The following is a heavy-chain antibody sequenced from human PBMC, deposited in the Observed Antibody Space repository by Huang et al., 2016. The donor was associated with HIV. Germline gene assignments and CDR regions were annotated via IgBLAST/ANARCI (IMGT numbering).Heavy chain of an antibody. CDR2: IYSGGST. D-gene: IGHD3-10*01. V-gene: IGHV3-53*02. CDR1: GFTVSSNY. J-gene: IGHJ5*02. Sequence: EVQLVETGGGLIQPGGSLRLSCAASGFTVSSNYMSWVRQAPGKGLEWVSVIYSGGSTYDADSVKGRFTISRDNSKNTLYLQMNSLRAEDTAVYYCARGMVRGVTLNWFDPWGQGTLVTVSS. CDR3: ARGMVRGVTLNWFDP.